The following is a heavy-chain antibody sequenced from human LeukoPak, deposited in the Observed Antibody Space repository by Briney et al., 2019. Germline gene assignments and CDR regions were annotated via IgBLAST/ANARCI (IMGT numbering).Heavy chain of an antibody. CDR1: GGSISSSSYY. J-gene: IGHJ4*02. D-gene: IGHD3-10*01. CDR2: IHYSGST. V-gene: IGHV4-39*01. Sequence: SETLSLTCTVSGGSISSSSYYWGWIRQPPGKGLEWIGSIHYSGSTYYNPSLKSRVTISVDTSKNQFSLKLSSVTAADTAVYYCARLWFGDLLYHFDSWGQGTLVTVSS. CDR3: ARLWFGDLLYHFDS.